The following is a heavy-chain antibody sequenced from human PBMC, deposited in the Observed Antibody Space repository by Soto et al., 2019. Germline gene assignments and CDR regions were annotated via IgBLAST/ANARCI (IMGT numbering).Heavy chain of an antibody. CDR3: ARDCRGADGFDP. CDR2: IGAHNDDT. Sequence: QVQLVQSGAEVKKPGDSVKVSCKASGYTFSTYGFSWVRQAPGQGLAWMGWIGAHNDDTTYAQNFQGRVTMTTATSTNTSYRELRSLTSDDTAEYFCARDCRGADGFDPWGQGTLVTVSS. J-gene: IGHJ5*02. D-gene: IGHD2-15*01. V-gene: IGHV1-18*01. CDR1: GYTFSTYG.